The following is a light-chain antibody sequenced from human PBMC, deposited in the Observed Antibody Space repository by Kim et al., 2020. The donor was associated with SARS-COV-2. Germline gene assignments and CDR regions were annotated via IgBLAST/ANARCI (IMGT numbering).Light chain of an antibody. Sequence: PGARATLSFLPRHRVPSYLAWYQQKPGQAPRLRIYGASIRATGIPARFSGSGSGTDFTLTISSLEPEDFAVNYCQQRSIWRTFGQGTKGEIK. J-gene: IGKJ1*01. CDR1: HRVPSY. V-gene: IGKV3-11*01. CDR3: QQRSIWRT. CDR2: GAS.